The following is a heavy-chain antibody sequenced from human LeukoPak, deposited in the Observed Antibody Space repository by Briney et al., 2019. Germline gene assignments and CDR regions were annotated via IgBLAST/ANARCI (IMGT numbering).Heavy chain of an antibody. J-gene: IGHJ3*02. CDR1: GYTFTGHY. CDR3: ARFEEVYYYDSSGSDPVGAFDI. CDR2: INPNSGGT. D-gene: IGHD3-22*01. Sequence: ASVKVSCKASGYTFTGHYMHWVRQAPGQGLEWMGWINPNSGGTNYAQKFQGRVTMTRDTSISTAYMELSRLRSDDTAVYYCARFEEVYYYDSSGSDPVGAFDIWGQGTMVTVSS. V-gene: IGHV1-2*02.